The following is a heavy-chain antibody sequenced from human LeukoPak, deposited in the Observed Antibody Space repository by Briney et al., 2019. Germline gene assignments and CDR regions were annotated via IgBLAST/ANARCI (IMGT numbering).Heavy chain of an antibody. CDR3: ATLVVVAATYAY. D-gene: IGHD2-15*01. CDR2: INHSGST. Sequence: NASETLSLTCAVYGGSLSDYYWSWIRQPPGKGLEWIGEINHSGSTNYNPSLKSRVTISVDTSKNQFSLKLSSVTAADTAVYYCATLVVVAATYAYWGQGTLVTVSS. CDR1: GGSLSDYY. V-gene: IGHV4-34*01. J-gene: IGHJ4*02.